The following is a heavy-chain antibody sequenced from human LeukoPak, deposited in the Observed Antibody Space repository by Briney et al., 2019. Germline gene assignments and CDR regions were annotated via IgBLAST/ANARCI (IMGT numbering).Heavy chain of an antibody. D-gene: IGHD2-21*02. CDR2: ISSSSSTI. Sequence: PGGSLRLSCAVSGFIVSSNYMTWVRQAPGKGLEWVSYISSSSSTIYYADSVKGRFTISRDNAKNSLYLQMNSLRDEDTAVYYCARDTKSTSYCGGDCYHTPDYWGQGTLVTVSS. CDR3: ARDTKSTSYCGGDCYHTPDY. J-gene: IGHJ4*02. CDR1: GFIVSSNY. V-gene: IGHV3-48*02.